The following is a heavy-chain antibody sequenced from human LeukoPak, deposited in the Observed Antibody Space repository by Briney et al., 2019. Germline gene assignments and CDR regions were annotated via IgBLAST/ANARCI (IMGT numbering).Heavy chain of an antibody. CDR3: ARVRGSYRYFAY. V-gene: IGHV1-46*01. J-gene: IGHJ4*02. CDR1: GYTFTSYY. D-gene: IGHD1-26*01. Sequence: ASVKVSCKASGYTFTSYYMHWVRQAPGQGLEWMGIINASGGSTSYAQKFQGRVTMTTDTSTSTVYMELSSLRSEDTAVYYCARVRGSYRYFAYWGQGTLVTVSS. CDR2: INASGGST.